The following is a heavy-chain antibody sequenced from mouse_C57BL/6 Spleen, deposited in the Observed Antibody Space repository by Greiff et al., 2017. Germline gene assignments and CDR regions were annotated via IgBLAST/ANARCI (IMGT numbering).Heavy chain of an antibody. CDR1: GYTFTSYW. CDR2: IDPSDSYT. CDR3: ANYGCSLDV. V-gene: IGHV1-69*01. D-gene: IGHD1-1*01. J-gene: IGHJ1*03. Sequence: QVQLQQPGAELVMPGASVKLSCKASGYTFTSYWMHWVKQRPGQGLEWIGEIDPSDSYTNYNQKFKGKSTLTVDKSSSTAYMQLSSLTSEDSAVYYCANYGCSLDVWGTGTTVTVSS.